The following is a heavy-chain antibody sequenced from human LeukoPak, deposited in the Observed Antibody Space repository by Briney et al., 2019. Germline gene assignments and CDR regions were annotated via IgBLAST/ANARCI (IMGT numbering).Heavy chain of an antibody. Sequence: AASVKVSCKASGYTFTGYYMHWVRQAPGQGLEWMGWINPNSGGTNYAQKFQGRVTMTRDTSISTAYMELSRLRSDDTAVYYCARDLTYGATLNIYYYYYGMDVWGQGTTVTDSS. CDR3: ARDLTYGATLNIYYYYYGMDV. D-gene: IGHD4-17*01. J-gene: IGHJ6*02. CDR1: GYTFTGYY. V-gene: IGHV1-2*02. CDR2: INPNSGGT.